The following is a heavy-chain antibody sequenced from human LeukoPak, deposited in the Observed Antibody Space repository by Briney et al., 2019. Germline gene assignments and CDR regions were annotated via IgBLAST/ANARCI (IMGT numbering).Heavy chain of an antibody. D-gene: IGHD3-9*01. CDR3: ARDSDWAFDY. V-gene: IGHV3-48*01. CDR2: VKSGNYDI. J-gene: IGHJ4*02. CDR1: GFTFNTYS. Sequence: GGSLRLSCAASGFTFNTYSMNWVRQAPGKGLEWLSYVKSGNYDIQYADSVTGRFTVSRDSATNSLYLQMNDLKAEDTAVYYCARDSDWAFDYWGQGSLVTVSS.